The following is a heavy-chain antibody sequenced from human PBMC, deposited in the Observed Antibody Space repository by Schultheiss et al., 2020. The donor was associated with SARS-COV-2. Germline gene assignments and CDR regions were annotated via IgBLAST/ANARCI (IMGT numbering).Heavy chain of an antibody. J-gene: IGHJ6*03. CDR3: ARVRGDYYYYYMDV. D-gene: IGHD3-10*01. V-gene: IGHV4-59*01. Sequence: GSLRLSCTVSGGSISSYYWSWIRQPAGKGLEWIGYIYYSGSTYYNPSLKSRITMSVDTSKKQFFLKLSSVTAADTAVYYCARVRGDYYYYYMDVWGKGTTVTVSS. CDR1: GGSISSYY. CDR2: IYYSGST.